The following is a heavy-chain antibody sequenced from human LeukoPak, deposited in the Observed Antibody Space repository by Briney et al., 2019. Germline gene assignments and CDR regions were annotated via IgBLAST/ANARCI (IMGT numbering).Heavy chain of an antibody. J-gene: IGHJ4*02. V-gene: IGHV3-23*01. D-gene: IGHD3-10*01. CDR1: GFTFSSYA. CDR2: ISGSGGST. Sequence: GGSLRLSCAASGFTFSSYAMSWVRQAPGKGLEWVSAISGSGGSTYYADSVKGRFTISRDNSKNTLCLQMNSLRAEDTAVYYCAKTRGFGELLMFDYWGQGTLVTVSS. CDR3: AKTRGFGELLMFDY.